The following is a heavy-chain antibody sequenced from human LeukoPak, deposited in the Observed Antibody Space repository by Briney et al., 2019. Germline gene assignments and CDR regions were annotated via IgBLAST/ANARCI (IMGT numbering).Heavy chain of an antibody. CDR3: ARFLNGYGYLY. Sequence: ASVKVSCKASGYTFTGYYIHWVRQAPGQGLEWMGWINPKSGGTNYAQKFQGRVTMTRDTSITTAYMELSGLTSDDTAVYYCARFLNGYGYLYWGQGTLVTVSS. CDR1: GYTFTGYY. V-gene: IGHV1-2*02. D-gene: IGHD5-18*01. J-gene: IGHJ4*02. CDR2: INPKSGGT.